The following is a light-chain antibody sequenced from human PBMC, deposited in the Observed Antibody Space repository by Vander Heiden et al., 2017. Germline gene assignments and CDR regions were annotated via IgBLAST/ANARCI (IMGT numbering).Light chain of an antibody. CDR3: QARGT. J-gene: IGKJ4*01. CDR1: QDTSNY. V-gene: IGKV1-33*01. CDR2: DAS. Sequence: DIQMTQSPSSLSASVGDRVPITCQASQDTSNYLNWYQQKPGKAPKLLIYDASNLETGVPSRFSGSGSVTDFTFTISSLQPEDIATYYCQARGTFGGGTKVEIK.